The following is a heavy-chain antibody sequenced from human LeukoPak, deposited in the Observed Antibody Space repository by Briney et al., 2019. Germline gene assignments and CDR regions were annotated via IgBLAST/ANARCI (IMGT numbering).Heavy chain of an antibody. D-gene: IGHD1-7*01. Sequence: SCKTSGGTFSSYAISWVRQPPGKGLEWMGYVYNSGNTDYNPSLKSRVTISADTSKNQFSLKLTSVTAADTAVYYCVRDRELSYWGQGTLVTVSS. CDR1: GGTFSSYA. J-gene: IGHJ4*02. CDR2: VYNSGNT. CDR3: VRDRELSY. V-gene: IGHV4-59*12.